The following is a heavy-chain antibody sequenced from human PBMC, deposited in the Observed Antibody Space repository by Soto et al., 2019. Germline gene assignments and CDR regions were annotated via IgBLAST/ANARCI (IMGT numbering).Heavy chain of an antibody. D-gene: IGHD6-13*01. CDR2: INPNGGDT. CDR1: GYTFTANY. V-gene: IGHV1-2*02. J-gene: IGHJ6*02. Sequence: ASVKVSFKASGYTFTANYIHWVRQAPGQGLEWMGWINPNGGDTKSALRFQGRVTMTRDTSISTAYMEVNSLRSDDAAVYYCARAGIAAAGSGEYAMDVWGQGTTVTVSS. CDR3: ARAGIAAAGSGEYAMDV.